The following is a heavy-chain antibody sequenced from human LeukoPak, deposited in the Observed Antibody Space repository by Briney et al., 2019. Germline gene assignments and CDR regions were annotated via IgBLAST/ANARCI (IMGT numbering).Heavy chain of an antibody. CDR2: VNWIGGST. CDR1: GFTFDEYG. CDR3: ARVSSSTSCYSCYYYYMDG. V-gene: IGHV3-20*04. Sequence: GGSLRLSWAASGFTFDEYGMSWVRQAPGEGLEWDSGVNWIGGSTGYADSVKSRFTISRDHAKNSLYLQMNSLRAEDTALYYCARVSSSTSCYSCYYYYMDGWGKGTTVTVSS. J-gene: IGHJ6*03. D-gene: IGHD2-2*02.